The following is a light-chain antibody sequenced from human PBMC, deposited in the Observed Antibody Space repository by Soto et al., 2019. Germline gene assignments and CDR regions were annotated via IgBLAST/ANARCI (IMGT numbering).Light chain of an antibody. V-gene: IGKV3-20*01. J-gene: IGKJ1*01. CDR2: GAS. CDR1: QSVSNNY. CDR3: QQHRSAPPSWT. Sequence: EIVLTQSPGTLSLPPGERATLSCRASQSVSNNYLAWYQHKPGQPPRLLIFGASSRATGIPDRFSGSGSGTDFTLTISILEPEDFAVYYCQQHRSAPPSWTFGPGTKVEI.